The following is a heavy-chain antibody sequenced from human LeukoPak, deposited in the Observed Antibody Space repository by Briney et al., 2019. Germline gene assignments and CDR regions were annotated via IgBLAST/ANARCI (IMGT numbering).Heavy chain of an antibody. CDR3: AKDSPESIAAAGTSDY. CDR2: ISGSGGST. CDR1: GFTFSSYA. D-gene: IGHD6-13*01. V-gene: IGHV3-23*01. Sequence: PGGSLRLSCAASGFTFSSYAMSWVRQAPGKGLEWVSAISGSGGSTYYADSVKGRFTISRDNSKNTLYLQMNSLRAEDTAVYYCAKDSPESIAAAGTSDYWGQGNLLRVSS. J-gene: IGHJ4*02.